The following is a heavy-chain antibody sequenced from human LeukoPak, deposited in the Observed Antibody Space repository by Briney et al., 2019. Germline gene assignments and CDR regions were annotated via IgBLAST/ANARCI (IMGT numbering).Heavy chain of an antibody. D-gene: IGHD6-6*01. CDR2: IYCGDSDN. J-gene: IGHJ4*02. CDR1: GNSFTSYW. Sequence: AESLNLTCKASGNSFTSYWIDWVRQMPRKGMEWMGIIYCGDSDNRYSPSFQGQVTISADKSISIAYLQWCSLKATDTAMYCCASGLSLARHFDYWGQGALVTVSS. V-gene: IGHV5-51*01. CDR3: ASGLSLARHFDY.